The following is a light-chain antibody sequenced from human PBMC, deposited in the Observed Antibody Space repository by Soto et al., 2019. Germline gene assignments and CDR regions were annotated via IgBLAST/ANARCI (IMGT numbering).Light chain of an antibody. CDR3: GTWDSSLSAGV. Sequence: QSVLTQPPSVSAAPGQKGTISCSGSSSNIGNNYVSWYQQLPGTAPNLLIYDNNKRPSGIPDRFSGSKSGTSATLGITGLQTGDEADYYCGTWDSSLSAGVFGGGTKVTVL. CDR2: DNN. J-gene: IGLJ3*02. CDR1: SSNIGNNY. V-gene: IGLV1-51*01.